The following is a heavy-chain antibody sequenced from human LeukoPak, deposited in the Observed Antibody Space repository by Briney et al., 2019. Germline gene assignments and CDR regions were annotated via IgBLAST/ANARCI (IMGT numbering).Heavy chain of an antibody. D-gene: IGHD6-19*01. CDR3: ARVLAVAGYYYYYGMDV. Sequence: SETLSLTCTVSGGSISSYYWSWIRQPPGKGLEWIGYIYYSGSTNYNPSLKSRVTISVDTSKNQFSLKLSSVTAADTAVYYCARVLAVAGYYYYYGMDVWGQGTTVTVSS. CDR2: IYYSGST. J-gene: IGHJ6*02. V-gene: IGHV4-59*08. CDR1: GGSISSYY.